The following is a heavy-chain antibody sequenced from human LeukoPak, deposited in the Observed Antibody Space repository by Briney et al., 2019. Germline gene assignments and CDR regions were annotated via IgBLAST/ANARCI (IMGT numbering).Heavy chain of an antibody. CDR3: ARSARLMKGVVEVTALDD. CDR2: IRYDGSNK. CDR1: GFTSSSYG. J-gene: IGHJ4*02. V-gene: IGHV3-30*02. D-gene: IGHD3-3*01. Sequence: PGGSLRLSCAASGFTSSSYGMHWVRQAPGKGLEWVAFIRYDGSNKYYADSVKGRFTIARDNAKNSVYLEMNSLRADDTAVYYCARSARLMKGVVEVTALDDWGQGTLVTVSS.